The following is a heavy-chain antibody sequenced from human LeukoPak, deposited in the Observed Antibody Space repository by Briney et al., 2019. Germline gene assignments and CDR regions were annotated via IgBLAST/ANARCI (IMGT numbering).Heavy chain of an antibody. Sequence: GGPLRLSCAASGFTFSSYAMSWVRQAPGKGLEWVSAISGSGGSTYYADSVKGRFTISRDNSKNTLYLQMNSLRAEDTAVYYCAREGGDSSGYSPILDYWGQGTLVTVSS. CDR2: ISGSGGST. CDR1: GFTFSSYA. D-gene: IGHD3-22*01. V-gene: IGHV3-23*01. J-gene: IGHJ4*02. CDR3: AREGGDSSGYSPILDY.